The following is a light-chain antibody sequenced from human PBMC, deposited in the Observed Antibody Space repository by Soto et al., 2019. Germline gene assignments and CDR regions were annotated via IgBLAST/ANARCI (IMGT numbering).Light chain of an antibody. CDR1: QSISSW. CDR2: KAS. J-gene: IGKJ1*01. Sequence: DIQMPQSPSTLSASVGDRVTITCRASQSISSWLAWYQQKPGRAPKLLIYKASSLETGVPSRFSGSGSGTEFPLIISSLQPDDFASYYCPQYGSSSPWTFGQGTKVEIK. V-gene: IGKV1-5*03. CDR3: PQYGSSSPWT.